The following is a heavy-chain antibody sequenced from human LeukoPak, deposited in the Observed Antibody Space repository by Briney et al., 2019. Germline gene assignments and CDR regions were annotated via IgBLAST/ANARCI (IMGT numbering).Heavy chain of an antibody. D-gene: IGHD4-17*01. CDR1: KFTFSNYW. CDR2: IKYDGSEK. Sequence: PGGSLRLSCAASKFTFSNYWMSWVRQAPGKGLEWVANIKYDGSEKYYVDSVKGRFTVSRDNANNSLFLQMNSLIAEDTAVYYCARMTTVTHYWGQGTLVTVSS. V-gene: IGHV3-7*02. J-gene: IGHJ4*02. CDR3: ARMTTVTHY.